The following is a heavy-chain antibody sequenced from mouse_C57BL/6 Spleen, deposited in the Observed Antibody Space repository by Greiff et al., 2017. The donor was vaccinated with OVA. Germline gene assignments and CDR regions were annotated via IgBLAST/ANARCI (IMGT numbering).Heavy chain of an antibody. D-gene: IGHD2-4*01. CDR2: IDPNNGGT. V-gene: IGHV1-18*01. Sequence: EVQLVESGPELVKPGASVKIPCKASGYTFTDYNMDWVKQSHGQSLEWIGDIDPNNGGTIYNQKFKGKATLTVDKSSSTAYMQLRSLTSADTAVYYCSRGGDDDSAGFAYWGQGTLVTVSA. CDR1: GYTFTDYN. J-gene: IGHJ3*01. CDR3: SRGGDDDSAGFAY.